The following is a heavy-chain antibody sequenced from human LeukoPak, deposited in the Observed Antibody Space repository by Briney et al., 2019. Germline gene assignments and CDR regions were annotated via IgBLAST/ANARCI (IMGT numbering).Heavy chain of an antibody. CDR1: GFTFSSYA. V-gene: IGHV3-23*01. CDR3: ARAYGDYLYFDY. Sequence: HPGGSLRLSCAASGFTFSSYAMSWVRQAPGKGLEWVSAISGSGGSTYYADSVKGRFAISRDNSKNTLYLQMNSLRAEDTAVYYCARAYGDYLYFDYWGQGTLVTVSS. J-gene: IGHJ4*02. D-gene: IGHD4-17*01. CDR2: ISGSGGST.